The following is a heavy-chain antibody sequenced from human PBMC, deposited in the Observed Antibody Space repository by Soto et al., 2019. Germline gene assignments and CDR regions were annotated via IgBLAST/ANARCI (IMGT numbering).Heavy chain of an antibody. J-gene: IGHJ4*02. CDR2: SYPDDSDS. CDR3: ARREHHYDSSGYSRYYFDY. D-gene: IGHD3-22*01. Sequence: EVQLVQSGAEVKKPGESLKISCEGSGYSFTKYGIGWVRQMPGKGLEWMGNSYPDDSDSRYSPSFQGQVTISADKSISTAYLQLRSLKASDTAIYYCARREHHYDSSGYSRYYFDYWGQGTLVTVSS. CDR1: GYSFTKYG. V-gene: IGHV5-51*03.